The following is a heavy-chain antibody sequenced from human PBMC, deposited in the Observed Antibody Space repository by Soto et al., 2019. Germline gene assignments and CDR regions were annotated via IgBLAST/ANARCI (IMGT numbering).Heavy chain of an antibody. CDR1: GYTFTGYY. D-gene: IGHD4-17*01. CDR3: ARGIRTQSELTTVTPNFDY. J-gene: IGHJ4*02. V-gene: IGHV1-2*04. Sequence: ASVKVSCKASGYTFTGYYMHWVRQAPGQGLEWMGWINPNSGGTNYAQKFQGWVTMTRDTSISTAYMELSRLRSDDTAVYYCARGIRTQSELTTVTPNFDYWGQGTLVTVSS. CDR2: INPNSGGT.